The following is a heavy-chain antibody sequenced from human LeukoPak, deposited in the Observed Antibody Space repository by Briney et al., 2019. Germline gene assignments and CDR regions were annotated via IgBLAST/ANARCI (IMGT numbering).Heavy chain of an antibody. V-gene: IGHV4-59*01. CDR3: AKLPSYYYYMDV. J-gene: IGHJ6*03. D-gene: IGHD1-7*01. CDR2: VYYTGNT. CDR1: VGAISSYY. Sequence: PSETLSLTCTVSVGAISSYYWSWVRQPPGTGLECIGFVYYTGNTNYSPPLKSRVTISVDTSKNQFSLKLRSVTAADTAVYYCAKLPSYYYYMDVWGKGTTVTVSS.